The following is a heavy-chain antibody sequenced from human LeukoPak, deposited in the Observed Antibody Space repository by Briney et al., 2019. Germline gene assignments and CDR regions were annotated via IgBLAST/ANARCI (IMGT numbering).Heavy chain of an antibody. CDR2: FDPEDGET. Sequence: ASVKVSCKVSGHTLTELSMHWVRQAPGKGLEWMGGFDPEDGETIYAQKFQGRVTMTEDTSTDTAYMELSSLRSEDTAVYYCAIRGYYDSSGHPRDYWGQGTLVTVSS. CDR1: GHTLTELS. CDR3: AIRGYYDSSGHPRDY. V-gene: IGHV1-24*01. D-gene: IGHD3-22*01. J-gene: IGHJ4*02.